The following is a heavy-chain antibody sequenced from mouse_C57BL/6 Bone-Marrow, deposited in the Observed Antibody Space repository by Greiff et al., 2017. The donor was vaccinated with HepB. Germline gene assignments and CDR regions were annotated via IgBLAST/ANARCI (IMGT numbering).Heavy chain of an antibody. CDR3: TRCCNYYGSSYDY. CDR2: IDPETGGT. J-gene: IGHJ2*01. CDR1: GYTFTDYE. V-gene: IGHV1-15*01. Sequence: VQLQQSGAELVRPGASVTLSCKASGYTFTDYEMHWVKQTPVHGLEWIGAIDPETGGTAYNQKFKGKAILTADKSSSTAYMELRSLTSEDSAVYYCTRCCNYYGSSYDYWGQGTTLTVSS. D-gene: IGHD1-1*01.